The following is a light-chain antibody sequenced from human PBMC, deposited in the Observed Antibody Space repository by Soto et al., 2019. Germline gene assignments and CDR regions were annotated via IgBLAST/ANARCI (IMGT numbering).Light chain of an antibody. CDR3: QQYGSSKWT. V-gene: IGKV3-20*01. CDR2: GAS. Sequence: EIVFTQSPGTLSLSPGERATLSCRASQSVSSSYLAWYQQKPGQAPRLLIYGASSRETGIPDRFSGSGSGTEFTLTISRLEPEDFEVYYCQQYGSSKWTFGQGTKVDIK. CDR1: QSVSSSY. J-gene: IGKJ1*01.